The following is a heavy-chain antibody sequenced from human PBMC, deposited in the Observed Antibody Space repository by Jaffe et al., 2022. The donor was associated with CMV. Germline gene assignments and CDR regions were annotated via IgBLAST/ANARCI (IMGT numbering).Heavy chain of an antibody. J-gene: IGHJ3*02. Sequence: EVQLVESGGGLVQPGRSLRLSCTASGFTFGDYAMSWVRQAPGKGLEWVGFIRSKAYGGTTEYAASVKGRFTISRDDSKSIAYLQMNSLKTEDTAVYYCTRDNPRLLLWVPYDAFDIWGQGTMVTVSS. CDR1: GFTFGDYA. CDR3: TRDNPRLLLWVPYDAFDI. V-gene: IGHV3-49*04. D-gene: IGHD3-10*01. CDR2: IRSKAYGGTT.